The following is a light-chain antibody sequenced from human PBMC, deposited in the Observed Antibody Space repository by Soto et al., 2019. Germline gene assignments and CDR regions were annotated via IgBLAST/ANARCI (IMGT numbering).Light chain of an antibody. J-gene: IGKJ5*01. Sequence: DIQMTQSPSSLSAAVEDRVTISWRSSQSISSYLNWYQQKPGKAPKLLIYSASSLQSGVPSRFSGTGSGTDFTLTISSLQPEEFATYYCQQSYSMPPTFGQGTRLEIK. CDR3: QQSYSMPPT. CDR1: QSISSY. CDR2: SAS. V-gene: IGKV1-39*01.